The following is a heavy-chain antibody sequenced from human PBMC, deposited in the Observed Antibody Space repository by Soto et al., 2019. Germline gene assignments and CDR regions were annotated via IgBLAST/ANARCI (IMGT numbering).Heavy chain of an antibody. V-gene: IGHV4-31*03. CDR2: IYNSGST. CDR1: GGSISSGGYY. J-gene: IGHJ4*02. CDR3: ATTSLLPIYSFGH. D-gene: IGHD2-2*01. Sequence: QVQLQESGPGLVKPSQTLSLTCTVSGGSISSGGYYWSWIRQHPGKGLEWIGYIYNSGSTYYNPSLKSRVTISVDTAKNQFSLKVSSVTAADTAVYYCATTSLLPIYSFGHWGQGTLVTVSS.